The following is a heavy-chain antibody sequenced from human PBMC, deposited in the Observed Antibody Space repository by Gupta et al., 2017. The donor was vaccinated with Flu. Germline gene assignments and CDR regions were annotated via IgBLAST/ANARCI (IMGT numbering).Heavy chain of an antibody. Sequence: QLEESGGGLVKPGEPLRLSCLVSKFTFSRYSFNWVRQAPGKGLEWVASISSTGGHKFYADSVRGRFTISRDNAGNSLHLQMTSLSADDTAIYYCARFSHMLTLRFLDSWGPGTLVTVSS. D-gene: IGHD2-21*02. CDR3: ARFSHMLTLRFLDS. CDR2: ISSTGGHK. J-gene: IGHJ4*02. CDR1: KFTFSRYS. V-gene: IGHV3-21*02.